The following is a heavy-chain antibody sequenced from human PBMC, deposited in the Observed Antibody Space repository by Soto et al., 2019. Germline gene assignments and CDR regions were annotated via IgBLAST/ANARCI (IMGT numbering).Heavy chain of an antibody. CDR3: ASQSGYVFWSGNYYYGMDV. D-gene: IGHD3-3*01. V-gene: IGHV1-69*12. J-gene: IGHJ6*02. Sequence: QVQLVQSGAEVKKPGSSVNVSCKASGGTFSSYDISWVRQAPGQGLEWMGGIIPIFGTANYAQKFQGRVTITADESTSTAYRELSSLRYEDMAVYYCASQSGYVFWSGNYYYGMDVWGQETTVTV. CDR2: IIPIFGTA. CDR1: GGTFSSYD.